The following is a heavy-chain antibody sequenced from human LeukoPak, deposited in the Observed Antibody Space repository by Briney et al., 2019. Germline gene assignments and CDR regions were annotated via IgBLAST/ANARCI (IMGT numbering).Heavy chain of an antibody. D-gene: IGHD3-22*01. CDR1: GVTFSDYY. V-gene: IGHV3-11*01. Sequence: GGSLRLSCAASGVTFSDYYMSWIRQAPGKGLGWVSYISSSGSTINYADSVKGRFTISRDSAKKSLFLQMNSLRAEDTAVYYCARVGSSGYPIDYWGQGTLVTVSS. J-gene: IGHJ4*02. CDR2: ISSSGSTI. CDR3: ARVGSSGYPIDY.